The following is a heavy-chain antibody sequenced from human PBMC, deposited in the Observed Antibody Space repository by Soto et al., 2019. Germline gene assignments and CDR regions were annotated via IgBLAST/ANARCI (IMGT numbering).Heavy chain of an antibody. Sequence: SETLSLTCTVSGGSISSGGYYWSWIRQHPGKGLEWIGYIYYSGSTYYNPSLKSRVTISVDTSKNQFSLKPSSVTAADTAVYYCARDARIAAAGIDYWGQGTLVTVSS. V-gene: IGHV4-31*03. CDR1: GGSISSGGYY. D-gene: IGHD6-13*01. CDR2: IYYSGST. J-gene: IGHJ4*02. CDR3: ARDARIAAAGIDY.